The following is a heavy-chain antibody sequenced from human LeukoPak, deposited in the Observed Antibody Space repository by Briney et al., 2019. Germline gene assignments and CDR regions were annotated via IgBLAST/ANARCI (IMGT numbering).Heavy chain of an antibody. Sequence: GGSLRLSCAASGFTFSGHWMSWVRQAPGKGLEWVANTNQDGSERKYVDSVKGRFTISRDNPKKSLYLQMNSLRAEDTAVYYCARECSCGGAACPCVYGFDIWGQGTLVTVSS. J-gene: IGHJ3*02. CDR1: GFTFSGHW. CDR3: ARECSCGGAACPCVYGFDI. D-gene: IGHD2-21*01. V-gene: IGHV3-7*01. CDR2: TNQDGSER.